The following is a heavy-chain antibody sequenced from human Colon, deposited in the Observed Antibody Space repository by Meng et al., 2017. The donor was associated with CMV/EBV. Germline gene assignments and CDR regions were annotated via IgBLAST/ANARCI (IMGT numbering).Heavy chain of an antibody. CDR2: VWFTENNK. J-gene: IGHJ6*02. CDR1: GFTFSSYS. Sequence: GESLKISCAASGFTFSSYSMYWVRQAPGKGLEWMAVVWFTENNKNFADSVKGRFTISRDNSENTLYLQMNSLRAEDTAVYYCAREVHYQLRYDYYYGMDVWGQGTTVTVSS. CDR3: AREVHYQLRYDYYYGMDV. D-gene: IGHD2-2*01. V-gene: IGHV3-33*07.